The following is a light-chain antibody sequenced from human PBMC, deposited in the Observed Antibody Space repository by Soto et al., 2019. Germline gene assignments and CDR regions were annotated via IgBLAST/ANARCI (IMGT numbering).Light chain of an antibody. V-gene: IGLV2-11*01. J-gene: IGLJ1*01. CDR1: SSDVGRYDY. CDR3: CSFAGSYSYV. Sequence: QSVLTQPRSVSASPGQSVTISCTGTSSDVGRYDYVSWYQQHPGKAPKLIVYDVTERPSGVPDRFSGSKSGNTASLTISGLQAEDEADYSCCSFAGSYSYVFATGTKVTVL. CDR2: DVT.